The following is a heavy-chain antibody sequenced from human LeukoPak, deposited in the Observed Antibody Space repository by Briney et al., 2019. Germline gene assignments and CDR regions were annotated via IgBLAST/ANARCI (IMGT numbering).Heavy chain of an antibody. CDR3: ARGPSGYHNT. CDR2: ISTDGSST. J-gene: IGHJ4*02. D-gene: IGHD5-12*01. CDR1: GFTFSSYW. V-gene: IGHV3-74*01. Sequence: LTGGSLRLSCAASGFTFSSYWMHWVRQAPGKGLVWVSRISTDGSSTSYADSVKGRFTISRDNAKNTLYLQMNSLRAEDTAVYYCARGPSGYHNTGGQGTLVTVSS.